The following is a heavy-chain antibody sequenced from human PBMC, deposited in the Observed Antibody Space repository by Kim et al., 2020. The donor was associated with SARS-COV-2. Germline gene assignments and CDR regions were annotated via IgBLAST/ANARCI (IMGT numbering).Heavy chain of an antibody. D-gene: IGHD3-10*01. V-gene: IGHV1-24*01. Sequence: ASVKVSCKVSGYTLTELSMHWVRQAPGKGLEWMGGFDPEDGETIYAQKFQGRVTMTEDTSTDTAYMELSSLRSEDTAVYYCATDRYGSDSHFTDAFDIWGQGTMVTVSS. CDR1: GYTLTELS. J-gene: IGHJ3*02. CDR2: FDPEDGET. CDR3: ATDRYGSDSHFTDAFDI.